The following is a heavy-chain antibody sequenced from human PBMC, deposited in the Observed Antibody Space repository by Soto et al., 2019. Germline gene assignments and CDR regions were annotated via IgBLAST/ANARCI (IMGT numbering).Heavy chain of an antibody. Sequence: SETLSLTCSVYGGSFSDYYWSWIRQPPGKGLEWIGEINHSGSTNYNPSLKSRVTISVHTSKNQFSLKLSSVTAADTAVYYCARARKGSGLDYYYHYGIDVWGKGTTVTVSS. D-gene: IGHD3-3*01. V-gene: IGHV4-34*01. J-gene: IGHJ6*04. CDR1: GGSFSDYY. CDR2: INHSGST. CDR3: ARARKGSGLDYYYHYGIDV.